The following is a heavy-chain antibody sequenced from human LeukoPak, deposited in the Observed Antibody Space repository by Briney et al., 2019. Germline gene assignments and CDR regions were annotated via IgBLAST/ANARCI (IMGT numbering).Heavy chain of an antibody. CDR3: ARRYCSGGSCLLDY. V-gene: IGHV4-34*01. CDR1: GGSFSGYY. J-gene: IGHJ4*02. CDR2: INHSGST. Sequence: PSETLSLTCAVYGGSFSGYYWSWIRQPPGKGLEWIGEINHSGSTNYNPSLKSRVTISVDTSKNQFSLKLSSVTAADTAVYYCARRYCSGGSCLLDYWGQGTLGTVSS. D-gene: IGHD2-15*01.